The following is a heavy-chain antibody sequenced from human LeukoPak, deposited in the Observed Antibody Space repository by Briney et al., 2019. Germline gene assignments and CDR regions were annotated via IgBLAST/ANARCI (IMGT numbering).Heavy chain of an antibody. CDR2: ISGSGGTT. CDR3: AKSPYVYNSGRYVDV. CDR1: GFTFSSFA. V-gene: IGHV3-23*01. D-gene: IGHD3-10*01. Sequence: GGSLRLSCVPSGFTFSSFAMSWVRQAPGKGLEWVSSISGSGGTTYYADSIKGRFTISRGSSKNMLYLQMNRLRAEDTAFYYFAKSPYVYNSGRYVDVWGKRTTLTVCS. J-gene: IGHJ6*03.